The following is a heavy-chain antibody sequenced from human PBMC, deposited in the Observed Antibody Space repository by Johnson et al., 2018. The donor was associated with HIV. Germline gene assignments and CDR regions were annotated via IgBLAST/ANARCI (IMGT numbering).Heavy chain of an antibody. CDR2: IRYDGSNK. CDR3: AKDQGKAVAAPDAFDI. J-gene: IGHJ3*02. V-gene: IGHV3-30*02. CDR1: GFTFSSYG. D-gene: IGHD6-19*01. Sequence: QVQLVESGGGVVQPGGSLRLSCAASGFTFSSYGMHWVRQAPGKGLEWVAFIRYDGSNKYYADSVKGRFTISRDNSKNTLYLQMNSLRAEDTAVYYCAKDQGKAVAAPDAFDIGGQGTMVTVSS.